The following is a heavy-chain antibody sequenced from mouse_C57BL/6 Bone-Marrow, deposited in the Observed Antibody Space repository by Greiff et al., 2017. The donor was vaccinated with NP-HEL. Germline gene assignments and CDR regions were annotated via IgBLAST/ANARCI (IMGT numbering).Heavy chain of an antibody. CDR1: GYTFTSYW. V-gene: IGHV1-64*01. Sequence: QVQLQQPGAELVKPGASVKLSCNASGYTFTSYWMHWVKQRPGQGLEWIGMIHPNSGSTNYNEKFKSKATLTVDKSSSTAYMQLSSLTSEDSAVYYCARGTTVVATDYAMDYWGQGTSVTVSS. CDR3: ARGTTVVATDYAMDY. CDR2: IHPNSGST. D-gene: IGHD1-1*01. J-gene: IGHJ4*01.